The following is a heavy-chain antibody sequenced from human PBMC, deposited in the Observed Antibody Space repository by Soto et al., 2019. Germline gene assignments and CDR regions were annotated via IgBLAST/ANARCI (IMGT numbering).Heavy chain of an antibody. CDR3: VRGTTSLYNTAWYIAFDS. CDR2: IFVDSTTI. CDR1: GFSFSSYS. V-gene: IGHV3-48*04. Sequence: PGGSLRLSCVASGFSFSSYSLVWVRQAPGKGLEWVSYIFVDSTTIYYADSVKGRFTVSRDNAQNSLFLVINSLRAEDAAVYYCVRGTTSLYNTAWYIAFDSWGQGTTVTVSS. J-gene: IGHJ3*01. D-gene: IGHD6-19*01.